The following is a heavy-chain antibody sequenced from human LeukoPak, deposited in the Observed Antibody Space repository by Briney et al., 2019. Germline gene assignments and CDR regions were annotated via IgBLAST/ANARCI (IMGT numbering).Heavy chain of an antibody. D-gene: IGHD3-22*01. Sequence: GGSLRLSCAASGFTFSSSSMNWVRQAPGKGLEWVLSISSSSSYIYYADSVKGRFTISRDNAKNSLYLQMNSLRAEDTAVYYCARDSSGYYPYYFDYWGQGTLVTVSS. CDR2: ISSSSSYI. J-gene: IGHJ4*02. CDR3: ARDSSGYYPYYFDY. V-gene: IGHV3-21*01. CDR1: GFTFSSSS.